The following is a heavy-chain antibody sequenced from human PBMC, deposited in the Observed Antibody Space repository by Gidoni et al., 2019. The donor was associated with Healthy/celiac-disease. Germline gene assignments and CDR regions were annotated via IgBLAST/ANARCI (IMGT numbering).Heavy chain of an antibody. CDR3: ARHAAMVQGVGWFDP. CDR2: IYYSGST. J-gene: IGHJ5*02. CDR1: GGSISSSSYY. V-gene: IGHV4-39*01. Sequence: QLQLQESGPGLVKPSETLSLTCTVSGGSISSSSYYWGWIRQPPGKGLEWIGSIYYSGSTYYNPSLKSRFTISVDTSKNQFSLKLSSVTAADTAVYYCARHAAMVQGVGWFDPWGQGTLVTVSS. D-gene: IGHD3-10*01.